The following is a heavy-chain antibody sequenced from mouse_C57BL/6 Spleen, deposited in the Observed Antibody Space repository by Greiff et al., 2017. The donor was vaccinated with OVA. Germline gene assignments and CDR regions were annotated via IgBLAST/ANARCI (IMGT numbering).Heavy chain of an antibody. Sequence: QVQLKESGPGLVAPSQSLSITCTVSGFSLTSYAISWVRQPPGKGLEWLGVIWTGGGTNYNSALKSRLSISKDNSKSQVFLTMNSLQPDDTALYYCARKCYYGPGPMDYWGQGTSVTVSS. J-gene: IGHJ4*01. D-gene: IGHD1-1*01. V-gene: IGHV2-9-1*01. CDR1: GFSLTSYA. CDR3: ARKCYYGPGPMDY. CDR2: IWTGGGT.